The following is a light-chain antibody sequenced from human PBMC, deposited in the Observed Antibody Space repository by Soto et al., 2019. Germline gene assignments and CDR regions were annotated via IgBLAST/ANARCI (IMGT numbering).Light chain of an antibody. CDR2: DAS. CDR3: LQYSSHSWP. V-gene: IGKV1-5*01. Sequence: DIQLTQSTSFLSASVGDRVTITCRASRSISDWLAWYQQKPGKAPELLIFDASNLKSGVSSRFSGSGSGTEFTLTISRLQPDDVATYYCLQYSSHSWPFGQGTIVDIK. CDR1: RSISDW. J-gene: IGKJ1*01.